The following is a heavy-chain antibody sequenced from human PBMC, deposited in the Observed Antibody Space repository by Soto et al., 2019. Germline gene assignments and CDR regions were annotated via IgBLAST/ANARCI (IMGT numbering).Heavy chain of an antibody. CDR1: GYGFTSYW. D-gene: IGHD4-17*01. Sequence: PGESLKISCKGSGYGFTSYWIGWVRQMPGKGLEWMGIIYPGDSDTRYSPSFQGQVTISADKSISTAYLQWSSLKASDTAMYYCARHGERTIRSLNWFDPWGQGTLVTVSS. CDR2: IYPGDSDT. CDR3: ARHGERTIRSLNWFDP. J-gene: IGHJ5*02. V-gene: IGHV5-51*01.